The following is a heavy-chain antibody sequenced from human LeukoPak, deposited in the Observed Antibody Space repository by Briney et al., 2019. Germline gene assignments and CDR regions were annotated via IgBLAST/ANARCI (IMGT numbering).Heavy chain of an antibody. J-gene: IGHJ4*02. CDR2: IYYSGST. CDR3: GRQGYTASYYFLDY. D-gene: IGHD2-2*01. V-gene: IGHV4-59*08. CDR1: GGSISSYY. Sequence: SETLSLTCTVSGGSISSYYWSWIRQPPGKGLEWIGYIYYSGSTNYNPSLKSRVTISVDTSKNQFSLKLRSVTAADTAIYYCGRQGYTASYYFLDYWSQGTLVTVSS.